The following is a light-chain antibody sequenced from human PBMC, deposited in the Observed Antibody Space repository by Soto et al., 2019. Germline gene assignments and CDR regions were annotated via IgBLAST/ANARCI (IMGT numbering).Light chain of an antibody. CDR2: GAS. CDR1: QSVSNK. V-gene: IGKV3-15*01. Sequence: EIVMKQSPATLSVSPGERATVSCRASQSVSNKLAWYQQKPGQAPRLLIYGASTRASGITARFSGSGSGTEFTLTISSLQSEDFALYYCQQYNNWRSISFGQGTRLEI. J-gene: IGKJ5*01. CDR3: QQYNNWRSIS.